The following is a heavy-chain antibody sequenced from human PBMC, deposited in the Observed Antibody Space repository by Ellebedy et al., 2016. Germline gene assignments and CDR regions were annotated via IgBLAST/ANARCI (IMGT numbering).Heavy chain of an antibody. D-gene: IGHD4-23*01. V-gene: IGHV4-59*01. CDR1: GGSISRYY. J-gene: IGHJ5*02. CDR3: ARGLAYGGNSSSWFDP. CDR2: IYYSGST. Sequence: SETLSLXCTVSGGSISRYYWSWIRQPPGKGLEWIGYIYYSGSTNYNPSLKSRVTISVDTSKNQFSLKLSSVTAADTAVYYCARGLAYGGNSSSWFDPWGQGTLVTVSS.